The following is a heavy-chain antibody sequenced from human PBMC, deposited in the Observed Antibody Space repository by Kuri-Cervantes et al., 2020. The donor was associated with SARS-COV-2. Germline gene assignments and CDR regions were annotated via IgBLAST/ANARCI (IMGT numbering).Heavy chain of an antibody. J-gene: IGHJ4*02. D-gene: IGHD6-19*01. V-gene: IGHV4-38-2*01. CDR2: TYHGGST. Sequence: AESLSLTCAVSGYSISSGYYCGWGRQPPGKGLGWFGSTYHGGSTYYNPSLKSRVTMTVDTSKNQFFLKLSSVTAADTGVYYCARGREGHSSGWYYFDYWGQGTLVTVSS. CDR1: GYSISSGYY. CDR3: ARGREGHSSGWYYFDY.